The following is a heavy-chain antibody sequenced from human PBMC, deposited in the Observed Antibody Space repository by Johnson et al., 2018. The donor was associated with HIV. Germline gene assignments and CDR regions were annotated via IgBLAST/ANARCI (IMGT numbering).Heavy chain of an antibody. D-gene: IGHD1-7*01. CDR1: GFTFSDYG. Sequence: QVQLVESGGGVVQPGRSLRLSCAASGFTFSDYGMHWVRQAPGKGLEWVALIWYDGSNKYYVDSVKGRFTISRDNAKNTLYLQMNSLRAEDTAVYYCARVASPAELLPWAFDIWGQGTMVTVSS. J-gene: IGHJ3*02. V-gene: IGHV3-33*01. CDR3: ARVASPAELLPWAFDI. CDR2: IWYDGSNK.